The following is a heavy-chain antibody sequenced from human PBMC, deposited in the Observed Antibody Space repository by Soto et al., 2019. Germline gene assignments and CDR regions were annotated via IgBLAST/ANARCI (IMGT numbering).Heavy chain of an antibody. CDR2: IWYDGSNK. CDR3: ASSIN. CDR1: GFPFSSYG. J-gene: IGHJ4*02. V-gene: IGHV3-33*01. Sequence: QVQLVESGGGVVQPGRSLRLSCAASGFPFSSYGMHWVRQAPGKGLDWVAVIWYDGSNKDYADSVKGRFTISRDNSKNTLFLQMNNLIVDDTAVYYFASSINWGQGTLVTVSS.